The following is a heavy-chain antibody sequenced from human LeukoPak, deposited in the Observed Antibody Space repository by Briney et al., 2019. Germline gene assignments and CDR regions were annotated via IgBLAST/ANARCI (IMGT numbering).Heavy chain of an antibody. J-gene: IGHJ3*02. V-gene: IGHV1-46*01. CDR3: ARDYFRPNTAMDRWDAFDI. CDR2: INPSGGST. D-gene: IGHD5-18*01. Sequence: ASVKVSCKASGYTFTSYYMHWVRQAPGQGLEWMGIINPSGGSTSYAQKFQGRVTITADKSTSTAYMELSSLRSEDTAVYYCARDYFRPNTAMDRWDAFDIWGQGTMVTVSS. CDR1: GYTFTSYY.